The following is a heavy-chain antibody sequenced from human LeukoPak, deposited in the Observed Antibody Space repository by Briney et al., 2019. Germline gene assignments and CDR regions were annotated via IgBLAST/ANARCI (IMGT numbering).Heavy chain of an antibody. CDR2: INPNSGGT. D-gene: IGHD3-3*01. J-gene: IGHJ3*02. V-gene: IGHV1-2*02. Sequence: ASVKVSCKASGYTFTGYYMHWVRQAPGQGLEWMGWINPNSGGTNYAQTFQGRVTMTRDTSISTAYMELSRLRSDDTAVYYCARGGPAMEWLLGEAFDIWGQGTMVTVSS. CDR1: GYTFTGYY. CDR3: ARGGPAMEWLLGEAFDI.